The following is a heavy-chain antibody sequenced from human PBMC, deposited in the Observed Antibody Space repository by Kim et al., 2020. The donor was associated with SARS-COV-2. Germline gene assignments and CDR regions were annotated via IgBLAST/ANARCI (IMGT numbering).Heavy chain of an antibody. V-gene: IGHV3-23*01. Sequence: GGSLRLSCAASGFTFSSYAMSWVRQAPGKGLEWVSAISGSGGSTYYADSVKGRFTISRDNSKNTLYLQMNSLRAEDTAVYYCATTAAAAVEPAWDYWGQGTLVTVSS. D-gene: IGHD6-13*01. CDR2: ISGSGGST. J-gene: IGHJ4*02. CDR1: GFTFSSYA. CDR3: ATTAAAAVEPAWDY.